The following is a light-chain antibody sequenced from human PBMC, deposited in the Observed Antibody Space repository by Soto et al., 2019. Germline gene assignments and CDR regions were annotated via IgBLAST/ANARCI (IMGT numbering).Light chain of an antibody. J-gene: IGKJ1*01. CDR1: ESISNY. CDR2: ASF. V-gene: IGKV1-39*01. Sequence: DIQMTQSPSSLSASVGDRATITCRASESISNYLSWYQQKPGRAPQLLIYASFSLESGVPSRFSGSGSGTDFTLTISSLQSEDFAVYFCQQYTDRPRTFGQGTKVDIK. CDR3: QQYTDRPRT.